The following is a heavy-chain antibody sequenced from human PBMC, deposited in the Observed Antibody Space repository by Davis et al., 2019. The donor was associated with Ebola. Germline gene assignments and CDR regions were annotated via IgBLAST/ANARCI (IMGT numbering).Heavy chain of an antibody. V-gene: IGHV1-8*02. CDR1: GYTFTSYN. CDR3: ASNGDYFDY. D-gene: IGHD4-17*01. Sequence: ASVKVSCKASGYTFTSYNIYWVRQAPGQGPEWMGWISAENGKTNYAQKFQGRVTMTRNTSISTAYMELSSLRSEDTAVYYCASNGDYFDYWGQGTLVTVSS. J-gene: IGHJ4*02. CDR2: ISAENGKT.